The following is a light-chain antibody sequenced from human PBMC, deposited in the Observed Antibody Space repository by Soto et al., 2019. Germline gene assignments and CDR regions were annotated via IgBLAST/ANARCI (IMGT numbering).Light chain of an antibody. Sequence: EIVLTQSPATLSSSPGERATLSCRASQSVSSYLAWYQQKPGQAPRLLIYDASNRATGIPARFSGSGSGTDFTLTISSLEPEDFAVYYCQQRSHWPPTFGQGTKV. J-gene: IGKJ1*01. CDR2: DAS. V-gene: IGKV3-11*01. CDR3: QQRSHWPPT. CDR1: QSVSSY.